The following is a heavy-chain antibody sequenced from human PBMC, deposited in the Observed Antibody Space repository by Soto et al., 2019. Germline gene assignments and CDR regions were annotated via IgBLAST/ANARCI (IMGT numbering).Heavy chain of an antibody. CDR3: ASLPDGSGSSPPGFDY. CDR1: GGTFSSYA. Sequence: QVQLVQSGAEVKKPGSSVNVSCKASGGTFSSYAISWVRQAPGQGLEWMGGIIPIFGTANYAQKFQGRVTITADESTSTAYMELSSLRSEDTAVYYCASLPDGSGSSPPGFDYWGQGTLVTVSS. J-gene: IGHJ4*02. CDR2: IIPIFGTA. D-gene: IGHD3-10*01. V-gene: IGHV1-69*01.